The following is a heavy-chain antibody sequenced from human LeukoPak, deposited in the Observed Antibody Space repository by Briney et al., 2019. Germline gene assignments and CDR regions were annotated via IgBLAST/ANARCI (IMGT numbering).Heavy chain of an antibody. CDR2: ISPSGGST. CDR1: GYTFTSNY. V-gene: IGHV1-46*01. J-gene: IGHJ6*03. D-gene: IGHD6-13*01. CDR3: ARGGLIAAAKHYYYYYYMDV. Sequence: ASVKVSCKAFGYTFTSNYMHWVRQAPGQGPEWMGVISPSGGSTTYAQKFQGRVTLTRDMSTSTDYLELSSLRSEDTAVYYCARGGLIAAAKHYYYYYYMDVWGKGTTVTVSS.